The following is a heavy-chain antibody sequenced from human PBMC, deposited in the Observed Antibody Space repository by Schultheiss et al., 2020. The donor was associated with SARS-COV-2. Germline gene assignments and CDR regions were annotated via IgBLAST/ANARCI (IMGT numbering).Heavy chain of an antibody. CDR1: GGSFSGYY. D-gene: IGHD6-19*01. J-gene: IGHJ4*02. CDR3: ARRAYSSGWGFDY. CDR2: INHSGST. V-gene: IGHV4-34*01. Sequence: SETLSLTCAVYGGSFSGYYWSWIRQPPGKGLEWIGEINHSGSTNYNPSLKSRVTISVDTSKNQFSLKLSSVTAADTAVYYCARRAYSSGWGFDYWGQGTLVTVSS.